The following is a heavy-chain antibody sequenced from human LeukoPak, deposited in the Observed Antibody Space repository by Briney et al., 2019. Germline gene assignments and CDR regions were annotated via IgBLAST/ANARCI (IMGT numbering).Heavy chain of an antibody. CDR1: GFTFSIYA. V-gene: IGHV3-30-3*01. CDR2: ISYDGSNE. Sequence: GGSLRLSCAASGFTFSIYAMHWVRQAPGKGLEWVAVISYDGSNEYYADSVKGRFTISRDNSKNTLYLQMNSLRAEDTAVYYCARSPLDSGSNAFDYWGQGTLVTVSS. J-gene: IGHJ4*02. D-gene: IGHD1-26*01. CDR3: ARSPLDSGSNAFDY.